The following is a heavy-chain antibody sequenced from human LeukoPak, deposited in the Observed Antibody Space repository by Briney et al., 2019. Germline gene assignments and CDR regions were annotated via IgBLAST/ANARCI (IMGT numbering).Heavy chain of an antibody. CDR1: GYTFTSYY. Sequence: ASVKVSCKASGYTFTSYYMHWARQAPGQGLEWMGIINPSGGSTSYAQKFQGRVTMTRDMSTSTVYMELSSLRSEDTAVYYCARTAAGNDYYYYMDVWGKGTTVTVSS. CDR3: ARTAAGNDYYYYMDV. V-gene: IGHV1-46*01. CDR2: INPSGGST. D-gene: IGHD6-13*01. J-gene: IGHJ6*03.